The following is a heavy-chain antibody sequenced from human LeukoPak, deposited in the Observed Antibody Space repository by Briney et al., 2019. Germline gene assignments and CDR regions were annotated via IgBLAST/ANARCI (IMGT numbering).Heavy chain of an antibody. J-gene: IGHJ4*02. Sequence: ETLSLTCTVSGYSISSGYYWGWVRQAPGKGLVWVSRINGDGSSTGYADSVKGRFTISRDNAKNTLYLQMNSLRAEDTAVYYCARDYYGPGYWGQGTLVTVSS. CDR1: GYSISSGYY. CDR3: ARDYYGPGY. V-gene: IGHV3-74*01. D-gene: IGHD3-10*01. CDR2: INGDGSST.